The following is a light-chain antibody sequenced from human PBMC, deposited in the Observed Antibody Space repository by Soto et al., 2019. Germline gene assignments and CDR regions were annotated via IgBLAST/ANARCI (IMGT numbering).Light chain of an antibody. CDR3: QQLFDSPIT. CDR2: AAS. J-gene: IGKJ5*01. V-gene: IGKV1-9*01. Sequence: GEGVTISCRASQVISTSLAWYQVKPGKAPKLLIYAASTLESGVPSRFSATVSGTEFSLTITSLQPEDFATYYCQQLFDSPITFGQGTHWRL. CDR1: QVISTS.